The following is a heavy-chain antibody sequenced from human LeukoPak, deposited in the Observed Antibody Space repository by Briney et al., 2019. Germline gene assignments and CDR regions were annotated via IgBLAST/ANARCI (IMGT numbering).Heavy chain of an antibody. Sequence: GGSLRLSCAASGFTFSSYAMNWVRQAPGKGLEWVSVISGSGGSIYYADSVKGRFTISRDNSKNTLYLQMNSLRAEDTAVYYCAKSPGAAGPPSNFEYWGQGPLVPVSS. V-gene: IGHV3-23*01. CDR1: GFTFSSYA. CDR2: ISGSGGSI. CDR3: AKSPGAAGPPSNFEY. J-gene: IGHJ4*02. D-gene: IGHD6-13*01.